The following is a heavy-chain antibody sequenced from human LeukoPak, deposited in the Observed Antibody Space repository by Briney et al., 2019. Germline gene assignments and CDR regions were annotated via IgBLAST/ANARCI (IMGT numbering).Heavy chain of an antibody. Sequence: GGSLRLSCAASGFTFSNYWMTWVRQAPGTGLEWVASIKEDGSEKYYVDSVKGRFTISRDNAKNSLYLQMNSLRAEDTALYYCARGGPTGALDYWGQGTLVTVSS. CDR3: ARGGPTGALDY. D-gene: IGHD7-27*01. V-gene: IGHV3-7*01. J-gene: IGHJ4*02. CDR2: IKEDGSEK. CDR1: GFTFSNYW.